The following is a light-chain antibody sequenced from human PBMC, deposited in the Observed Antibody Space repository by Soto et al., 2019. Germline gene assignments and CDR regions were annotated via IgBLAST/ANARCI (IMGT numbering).Light chain of an antibody. CDR1: QSVPNSY. V-gene: IGKV3-20*01. CDR2: DAS. J-gene: IGKJ4*01. Sequence: EIVLTQSPGTLSLSPGERATLSCRASQSVPNSYLAWYQQKPGQAPRLLIYDASSRATGIPDRFSGGGSGTDFTLTISRLEPEDFAVYYCQQFSSYPLTFGGGTKVDIK. CDR3: QQFSSYPLT.